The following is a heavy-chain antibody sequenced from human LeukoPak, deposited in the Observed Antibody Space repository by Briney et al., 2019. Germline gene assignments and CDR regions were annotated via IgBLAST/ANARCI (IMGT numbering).Heavy chain of an antibody. CDR1: GYTFRSYW. CDR3: TRQSQACSTGSCYVVS. D-gene: IGHD2-15*01. J-gene: IGHJ5*01. CDR2: IYPGDSDT. V-gene: IGHV5-51*01. Sequence: GESLKISCEGSGYTFRSYWIGWVRQMPGKDLEWIGMIYPGDSDTRYSPSFQGQVTFSADLSLNTAYLQWSSLEASDTAIYYCTRQSQACSTGSCYVVSWGQGTQVTVYS.